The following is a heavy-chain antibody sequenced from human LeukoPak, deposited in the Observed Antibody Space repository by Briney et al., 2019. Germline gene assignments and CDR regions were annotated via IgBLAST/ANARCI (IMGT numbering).Heavy chain of an antibody. CDR3: ARDYDSSGYFFDY. V-gene: IGHV4-31*03. CDR2: IYYSGST. CDR1: GGSISSGGYY. J-gene: IGHJ4*02. Sequence: PSQTLSLTCTVSGGSISSGGYYWSWIRQHPGEGLEWIGYIYYSGSTYYNPSLKSRVTISVDTSKNQFSLKLSSVTAADTAVYYCARDYDSSGYFFDYWGQGTLVTVSS. D-gene: IGHD3-22*01.